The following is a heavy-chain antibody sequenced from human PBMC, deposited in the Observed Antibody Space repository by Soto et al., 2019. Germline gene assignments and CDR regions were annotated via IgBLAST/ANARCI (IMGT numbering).Heavy chain of an antibody. D-gene: IGHD4-17*01. CDR1: GYTFTGYY. CDR3: ARGEGDYRRYYYMDV. V-gene: IGHV1-2*04. CDR2: INPNSGGT. J-gene: IGHJ6*03. Sequence: ASVKVSCKASGYTFTGYYMHWVRQAPGQGLEWMGWINPNSGGTNYAQKFQGWVTMTRDTSISTAYMELSRLRSDDTAVYYCARGEGDYRRYYYMDVWGKGTTVTVSS.